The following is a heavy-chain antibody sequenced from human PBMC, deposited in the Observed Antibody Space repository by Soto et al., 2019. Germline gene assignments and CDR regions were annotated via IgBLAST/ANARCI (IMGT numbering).Heavy chain of an antibody. D-gene: IGHD2-2*01. Sequence: QVQLVQSGAEVKKPGSSVKVSCKASGGTFSSYAISWVRQAPGQGLEWMGGNIPIFGTADYAQKFQGRVQITADESTSTAYMELSSLRAEDTAVYYCASHSSLRGYCISTSCYGYYYGMDVWGQATTVTVSS. J-gene: IGHJ6*02. CDR2: NIPIFGTA. CDR3: ASHSSLRGYCISTSCYGYYYGMDV. CDR1: GGTFSSYA. V-gene: IGHV1-69*12.